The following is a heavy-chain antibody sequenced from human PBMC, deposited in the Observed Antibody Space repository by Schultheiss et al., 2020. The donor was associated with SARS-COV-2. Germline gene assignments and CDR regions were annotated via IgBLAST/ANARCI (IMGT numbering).Heavy chain of an antibody. D-gene: IGHD3-3*01. Sequence: GESLKISCKGFGYSFTSYWIAWVRQMPGKGLEYMGIIFPGDSDTRYSPSFQGQVTISADRSISTAYLQWSSLKASDTAMYYCARRVGDDFWSGYYFDYWGQGTLVTVSS. CDR3: ARRVGDDFWSGYYFDY. J-gene: IGHJ4*02. CDR2: IFPGDSDT. V-gene: IGHV5-51*01. CDR1: GYSFTSYW.